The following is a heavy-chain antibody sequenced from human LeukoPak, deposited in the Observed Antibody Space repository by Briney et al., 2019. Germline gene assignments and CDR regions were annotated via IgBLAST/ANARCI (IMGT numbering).Heavy chain of an antibody. V-gene: IGHV3-53*01. Sequence: GGSLRLSCAASGFTVSNNYMNWVRQAPGKGLEWVSVIDNGGSTYYADSVKGRFTISRDNSKNTLYLQMNSLRAEDTAVYYCAKDGGYSYDYWGQGTLVTVSS. J-gene: IGHJ4*02. CDR3: AKDGGYSYDY. D-gene: IGHD5-18*01. CDR2: IDNGGST. CDR1: GFTVSNNY.